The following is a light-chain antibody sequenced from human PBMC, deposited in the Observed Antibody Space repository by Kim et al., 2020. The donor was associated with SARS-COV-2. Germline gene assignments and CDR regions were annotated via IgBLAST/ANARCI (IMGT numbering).Light chain of an antibody. Sequence: EIVLTQSPATLSLSPGERATLSCRASQYVSNYLAWYQQRPGQAPRLLIYDVSDRATAILARFSGSGSGTDFTLTISSLEPEDFAVYYCQHRRSFGQGTKVDIK. J-gene: IGKJ1*01. CDR2: DVS. CDR3: QHRRS. V-gene: IGKV3-11*01. CDR1: QYVSNY.